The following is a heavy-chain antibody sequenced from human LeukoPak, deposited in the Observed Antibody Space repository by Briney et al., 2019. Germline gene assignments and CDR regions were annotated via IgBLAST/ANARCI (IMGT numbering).Heavy chain of an antibody. J-gene: IGHJ3*02. CDR2: INPSGGST. D-gene: IGHD1-26*01. CDR1: GYTFTSYY. Sequence: GASVKVSCKASGYTFTSYYMHWVRQAPGQGLEWMGIINPSGGSTSYAQKFQGRVTMTTDTSTSTAYMELRSLRSDDTAVYYCARGWERRGVFDIWGQGTMVTVSS. CDR3: ARGWERRGVFDI. V-gene: IGHV1-46*01.